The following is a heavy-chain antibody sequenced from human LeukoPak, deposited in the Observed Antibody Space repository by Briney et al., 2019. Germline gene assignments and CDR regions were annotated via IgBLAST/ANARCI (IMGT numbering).Heavy chain of an antibody. D-gene: IGHD6-19*01. Sequence: SQTLSLTCALSGDSVSSKSAAWNWIRQSPSRRLELLGMTCYRSKWFNDYAVSVKGRITFNPDTSKNQFSLQLNSVTPEDTAVYFCARTSGYFDYWGQGTLVTVSS. CDR3: ARTSGYFDY. CDR1: GDSVSSKSAA. V-gene: IGHV6-1*01. CDR2: TCYRSKWFN. J-gene: IGHJ4*02.